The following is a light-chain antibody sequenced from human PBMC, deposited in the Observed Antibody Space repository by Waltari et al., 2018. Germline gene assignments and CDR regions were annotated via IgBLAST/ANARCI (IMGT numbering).Light chain of an antibody. J-gene: IGKJ1*01. CDR2: DAS. V-gene: IGKV3-20*01. CDR1: QSFTRY. CDR3: QHYVRLPVT. Sequence: EIVLTQSPGPLSSSPGERATLSCRASQSFTRYLAWYQHNPGQAPRLLISDASTRAAGIADRFSGSGFGTDFTLTISRLEPEDSAVYYCQHYVRLPVTFGQGTKVEIK.